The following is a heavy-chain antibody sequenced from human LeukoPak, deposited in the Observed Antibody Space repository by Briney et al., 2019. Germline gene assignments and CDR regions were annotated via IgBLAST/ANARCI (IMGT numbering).Heavy chain of an antibody. J-gene: IGHJ4*02. CDR3: ETYDFWSGYYPESGFDY. D-gene: IGHD3-3*01. CDR2: ISGSGGST. Sequence: PGGSLRLSCAASGFTFSSYAMSWVRQAPGKGLEWVSAISGSGGSTYYADSVKGRFTIPRDNSKNTLYLQMNSLRAEDTAVYYCETYDFWSGYYPESGFDYWGQGTLVTVSS. CDR1: GFTFSSYA. V-gene: IGHV3-23*01.